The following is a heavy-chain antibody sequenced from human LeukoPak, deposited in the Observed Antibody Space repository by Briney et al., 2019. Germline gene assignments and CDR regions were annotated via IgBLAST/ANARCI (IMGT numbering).Heavy chain of an antibody. CDR3: AKDEGGNWFDP. V-gene: IGHV3-9*01. Sequence: GGSLRLSCAASGFTFDDYAMHWVRRAPGKGLEWVSGISWNSGSIGYADSVKGRFTISRDNAKNSLYLQMNSLRAEDTALYYCAKDEGGNWFDPWGQGTLVTVSS. CDR1: GFTFDDYA. CDR2: ISWNSGSI. D-gene: IGHD3-16*01. J-gene: IGHJ5*02.